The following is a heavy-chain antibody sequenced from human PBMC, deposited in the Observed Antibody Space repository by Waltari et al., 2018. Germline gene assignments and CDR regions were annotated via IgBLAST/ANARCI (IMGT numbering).Heavy chain of an antibody. CDR2: IRYDGSNK. J-gene: IGHJ4*02. CDR3: AKEVTGY. CDR1: GFTFSSYG. V-gene: IGHV3-30*02. D-gene: IGHD5-18*01. Sequence: QVQLVESGGGVVQPGGSLRLSCAASGFTFSSYGMHWVRQAPGKGLEWVAFIRYDGSNKYYADSVKGRFTISRDNSKNTLYLQMNSLRAEDTAVYYCAKEVTGYWGQGTLVTVSS.